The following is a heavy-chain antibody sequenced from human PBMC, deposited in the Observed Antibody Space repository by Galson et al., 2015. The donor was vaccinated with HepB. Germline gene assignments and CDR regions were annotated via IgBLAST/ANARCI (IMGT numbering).Heavy chain of an antibody. CDR3: ATARYSTSPPDN. V-gene: IGHV1-18*01. J-gene: IGHJ4*02. CDR2: ISTYNGNT. CDR1: GGTFSNYA. Sequence: SVKVSCKASGGTFSNYAISWVRQAPGQGLEWMAWISTYNGNTKYAESLKGRVTMTTDTSTSTAYMELRSLTSDDTAVYYCATARYSTSPPDNWGQGTLVTVSS. D-gene: IGHD5-12*01.